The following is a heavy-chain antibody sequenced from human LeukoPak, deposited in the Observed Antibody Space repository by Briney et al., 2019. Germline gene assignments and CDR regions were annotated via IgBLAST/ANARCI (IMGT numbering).Heavy chain of an antibody. V-gene: IGHV4-59*05. J-gene: IGHJ4*02. Sequence: PSETLSLTCTVSGGSISSYYWSWIRQPPGKGLEWIGSFYYSGSTNYNPSLKSRVTISVDTSKNQFSLKLSSVTAADTAVYYCVYYYGSGSVEYWGQGTLATVSS. CDR2: FYYSGST. D-gene: IGHD3-10*01. CDR3: VYYYGSGSVEY. CDR1: GGSISSYY.